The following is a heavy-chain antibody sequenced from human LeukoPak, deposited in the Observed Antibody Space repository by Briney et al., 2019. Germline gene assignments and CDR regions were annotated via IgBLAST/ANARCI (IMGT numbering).Heavy chain of an antibody. D-gene: IGHD3-3*01. CDR3: XRALYXDFWSGYRDYYYYYMDV. CDR2: ISSSSSTI. V-gene: IGHV3-48*01. CDR1: GFTFSSYS. J-gene: IGHJ6*03. Sequence: GGSLRLSCAASGFTFSSYSMNWVRQAPGKGLEWVSYISSSSSTIYYADSVKGRFTISRDNAKNSLYLQMNSLRAEDTAVYYCXRALYXDFWSGYRDYYYYYMDVWGKGTTVTVSS.